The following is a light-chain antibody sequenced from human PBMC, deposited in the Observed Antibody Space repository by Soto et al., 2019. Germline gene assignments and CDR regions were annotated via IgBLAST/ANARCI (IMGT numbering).Light chain of an antibody. J-gene: IGKJ5*01. Sequence: EIVLTQSPGTLSLSPGERATLSCRASQRVSSGYLAWYQQKPGQAPRLLIYCASNRATDIPDRFSGRGSGTDFTLTISRLEPEDFAVYYCQQYGSSPPSSTFGQGTRLEIK. CDR1: QRVSSGY. CDR2: CAS. V-gene: IGKV3-20*01. CDR3: QQYGSSPPSST.